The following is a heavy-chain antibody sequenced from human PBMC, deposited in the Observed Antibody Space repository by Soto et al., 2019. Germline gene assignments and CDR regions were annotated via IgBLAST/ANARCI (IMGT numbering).Heavy chain of an antibody. CDR3: ARDTRNRNFFDY. Sequence: AGGSLRLSCAASGFTVSSNYMTWVRQAPGKGLEWVSVIYSGGNTYYTDSVKGRFTISRDNSKNTLYLQMNSLRAEDTALYYCARDTRNRNFFDYWGQETLVTVSS. J-gene: IGHJ4*02. CDR2: IYSGGNT. CDR1: GFTVSSNY. V-gene: IGHV3-53*01. D-gene: IGHD1-1*01.